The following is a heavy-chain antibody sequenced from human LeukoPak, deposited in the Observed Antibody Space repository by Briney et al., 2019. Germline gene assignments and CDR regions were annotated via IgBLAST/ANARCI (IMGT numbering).Heavy chain of an antibody. D-gene: IGHD2-15*01. CDR3: ARRYCTGGSCGLLDY. J-gene: IGHJ4*02. CDR2: IYYSGST. Sequence: PSETLSLTCTVSGGSISTYYWSWIRQPPGKGLEWIGNIYYSGSTNYNPSLKSRVTISVDTSKNQFSLKVTSVTAADTAVYYCARRYCTGGSCGLLDYWGQGTLVTVSS. V-gene: IGHV4-59*12. CDR1: GGSISTYY.